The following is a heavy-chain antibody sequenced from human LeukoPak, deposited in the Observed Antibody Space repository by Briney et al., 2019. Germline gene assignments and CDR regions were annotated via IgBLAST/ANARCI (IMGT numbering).Heavy chain of an antibody. CDR3: ARGPTLYCSSTSCHALGLDY. CDR1: GYTFTSYG. D-gene: IGHD2-2*01. Sequence: ASVKVSCKASGYTFTSYGISWVRQAPGQGLEWMGWISAYNGNTNYAQKLQGRVTMTTDTSTSTAYMELRSLRSDDTAVYYCARGPTLYCSSTSCHALGLDYWGQGTLVTVSS. CDR2: ISAYNGNT. J-gene: IGHJ4*02. V-gene: IGHV1-18*01.